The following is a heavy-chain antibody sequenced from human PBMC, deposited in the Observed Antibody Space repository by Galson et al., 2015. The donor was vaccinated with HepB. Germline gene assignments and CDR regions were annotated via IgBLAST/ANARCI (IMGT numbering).Heavy chain of an antibody. CDR1: GFTFSSYW. CDR2: IKQDESEK. V-gene: IGHV3-7*03. CDR3: ATFNYGDPSGGDY. D-gene: IGHD4-17*01. J-gene: IGHJ4*02. Sequence: SLRLSCAASGFTFSSYWMSWVRQAPGKGLEWVANIKQDESEKYYVDSVRGRFTISRDNAKNSLFLQTNTLRTEDTALYYCATFNYGDPSGGDYWGQGTLVTVSS.